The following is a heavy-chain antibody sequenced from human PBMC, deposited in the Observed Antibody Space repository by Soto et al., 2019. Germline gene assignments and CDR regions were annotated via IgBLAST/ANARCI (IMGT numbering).Heavy chain of an antibody. J-gene: IGHJ4*01. CDR2: IYFSGIT. V-gene: IGHV4-59*01. D-gene: IGHD3-9*01. CDR3: ARMSLFYFFDS. Sequence: SEPLSLTCSVSGGSITSFYGSWIRQPPGQGLEWIGHIYFSGITNYNPSFKSRVTISLDTSKNQFSLRLSSVTAADTAVYYCARMSLFYFFDSWGQGTLVTVSS. CDR1: GGSITSFY.